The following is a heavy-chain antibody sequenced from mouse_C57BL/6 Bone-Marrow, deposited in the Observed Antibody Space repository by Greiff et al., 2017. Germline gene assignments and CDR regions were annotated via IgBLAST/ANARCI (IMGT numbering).Heavy chain of an antibody. V-gene: IGHV7-1*01. J-gene: IGHJ1*03. Sequence: EVKVVESGGGLVQSGRSLRLSCATSGFTFSDFYMEWVRQAPGKGLEWIAASRNKANDYTTEYSASVKGRFIVSRDTSQSILYLQMNALRAEDTASYYCARDGIYDGYPHWYFDVWGTGTTVTVSS. CDR3: ARDGIYDGYPHWYFDV. CDR2: SRNKANDYTT. D-gene: IGHD2-3*01. CDR1: GFTFSDFY.